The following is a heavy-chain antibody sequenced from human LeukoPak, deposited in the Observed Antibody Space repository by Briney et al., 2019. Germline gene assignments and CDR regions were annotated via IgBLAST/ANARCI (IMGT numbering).Heavy chain of an antibody. CDR1: TYISSDFG. J-gene: IGHJ6*03. D-gene: IGHD3-16*02. CDR2: VSGDNGQT. CDR3: ARVYLYTTGWSAAYYYFMDV. Sequence: GASVTVSFKASTYISSDFGISWVRLAPGGGLEWMGWVSGDNGQTNYGHKFYGRVTMTMETSTNTASMELRGLRSDDTAIYYCARVYLYTTGWSAAYYYFMDVWGKGTTVIVSS. V-gene: IGHV1-18*01.